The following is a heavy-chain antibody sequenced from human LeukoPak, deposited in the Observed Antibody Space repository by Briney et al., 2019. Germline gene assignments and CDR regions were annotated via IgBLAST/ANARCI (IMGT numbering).Heavy chain of an antibody. V-gene: IGHV4-4*02. J-gene: IGHJ4*02. CDR3: ARGPALGYCSGGSCYWLDY. Sequence: PSETLSLTCAVSGGSISSSNWWRGVRQPPGKGLEWIGEIYHSGSTNYNPSLKSRVTISVDKSKNQFSLKLSSVTAADTAVYYCARGPALGYCSGGSCYWLDYWGQGTLVTVSS. CDR1: GGSISSSNW. D-gene: IGHD2-15*01. CDR2: IYHSGST.